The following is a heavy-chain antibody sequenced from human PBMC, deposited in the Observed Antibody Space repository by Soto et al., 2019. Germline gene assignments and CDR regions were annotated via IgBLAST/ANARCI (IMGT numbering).Heavy chain of an antibody. J-gene: IGHJ6*02. CDR3: ARVNFYGTGGYHDVQYYYAMDV. V-gene: IGHV1-8*01. CDR2: MNPNSGQA. D-gene: IGHD2-8*02. CDR1: GYTFSSYD. Sequence: ASVKVSCKASGYTFSSYDINWVRQATGQGLEWMGWMNPNSGQAGYAQKFQGRLTMTRDSSIRTAYMELSNLGSEDTAVYYCARVNFYGTGGYHDVQYYYAMDVWGQGTTVTVSS.